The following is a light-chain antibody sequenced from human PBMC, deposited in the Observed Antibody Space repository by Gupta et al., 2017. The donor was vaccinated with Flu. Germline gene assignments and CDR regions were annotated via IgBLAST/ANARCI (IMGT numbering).Light chain of an antibody. Sequence: RTSHSSASKDGSSYLAWYQQKPGQAPRRLIYEASNRATGVPDRFSGSGSGTDFTLNISRVEAEDVGVYYCLQGTHWLYTFGQGTKLEIK. CDR3: LQGTHWLYT. CDR2: EAS. J-gene: IGKJ2*01. V-gene: IGKV2-30*01. CDR1: HSSASKDGSSY.